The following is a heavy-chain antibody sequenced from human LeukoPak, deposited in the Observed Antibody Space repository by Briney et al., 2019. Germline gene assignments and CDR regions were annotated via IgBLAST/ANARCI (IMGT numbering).Heavy chain of an antibody. CDR3: AKSPSTHSSGYADY. J-gene: IGHJ4*02. Sequence: GGSLRLSCAASGFTFSSYAMSWVRQAPGKGLEWVSGISDSGGSTYYADSVKGRFTISRDNSKNTLFLQVNSLRAEDTAVYYCAKSPSTHSSGYADYWGQGTLVTVSS. V-gene: IGHV3-23*01. CDR2: ISDSGGST. CDR1: GFTFSSYA. D-gene: IGHD3-22*01.